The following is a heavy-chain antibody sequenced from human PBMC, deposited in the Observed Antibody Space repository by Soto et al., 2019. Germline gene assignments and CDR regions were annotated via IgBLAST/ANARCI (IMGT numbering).Heavy chain of an antibody. D-gene: IGHD3-16*01. J-gene: IGHJ4*02. V-gene: IGHV3-33*01. Sequence: GGYLRLSCAASGFTFSSYGMHWVRQAPGKGLEWVAFIWHDGGNKFYAESVKGRFTISRDNSKNTLYLQMTSLSAEDTAMYYCARDGDVNTGFGKDYWGQGSPVTVSS. CDR2: IWHDGGNK. CDR3: ARDGDVNTGFGKDY. CDR1: GFTFSSYG.